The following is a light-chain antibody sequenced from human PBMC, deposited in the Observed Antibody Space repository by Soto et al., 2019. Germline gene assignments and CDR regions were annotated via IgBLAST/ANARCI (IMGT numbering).Light chain of an antibody. CDR2: DAS. V-gene: IGKV1-5*01. J-gene: IGKJ5*01. Sequence: IQMTQSPSTLSASVGDRVTITCRASQTISSWLAWYQQIPGKAPNLLIYDASTLERGVPSRFSGTGSGTEFTLTIDRLQPDDFATYYCQQYHTSSITFGQGTRLEIK. CDR1: QTISSW. CDR3: QQYHTSSIT.